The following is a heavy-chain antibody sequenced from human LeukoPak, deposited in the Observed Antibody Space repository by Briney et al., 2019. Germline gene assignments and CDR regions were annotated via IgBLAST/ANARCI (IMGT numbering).Heavy chain of an antibody. CDR1: GYSFTSYW. D-gene: IGHD6-6*01. CDR2: IYPGDSDT. Sequence: GESLKISCKGSGYSFTSYWIGWVRQMPGKGLEWMGIIYPGDSDTRYSPSFQGQVTISADTSISTAYLQWSSLKASDTAMCYCAGHTAARPYYYYYYMDVWGKGTTVTVSS. CDR3: AGHTAARPYYYYYYMDV. V-gene: IGHV5-51*01. J-gene: IGHJ6*03.